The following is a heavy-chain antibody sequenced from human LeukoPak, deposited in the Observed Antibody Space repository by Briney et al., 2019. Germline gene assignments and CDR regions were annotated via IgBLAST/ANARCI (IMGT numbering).Heavy chain of an antibody. V-gene: IGHV3-11*06. CDR3: ARGGYDYVLN. J-gene: IGHJ4*02. CDR1: GFTFSDYD. CDR2: ITSSSYT. D-gene: IGHD3-16*01. Sequence: GGSLRLSCAASGFTFSDYDMNWIRQAPGQGLEWVSYITSSSYTNYADSVKGRFTISRDNAKNSLYLQMNSLRAEDTAVYYCARGGYDYVLNWGQGTLVTVSS.